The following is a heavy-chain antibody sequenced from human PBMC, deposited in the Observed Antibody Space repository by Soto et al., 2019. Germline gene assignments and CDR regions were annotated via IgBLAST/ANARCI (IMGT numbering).Heavy chain of an antibody. CDR3: ARKDKSGYFNWFDP. J-gene: IGHJ5*02. CDR1: GYKFTSSW. D-gene: IGHD3-22*01. CDR2: IFPSDSDT. V-gene: IGHV5-51*01. Sequence: LKISCRTSGYKFTSSWIAWVRQMPGKGPEWMGIIFPSDSDTRYSPSFQGQVTISADRSTSTVFLQWASLKASDTAVYFCARKDKSGYFNWFDPWGQGTLVTVSS.